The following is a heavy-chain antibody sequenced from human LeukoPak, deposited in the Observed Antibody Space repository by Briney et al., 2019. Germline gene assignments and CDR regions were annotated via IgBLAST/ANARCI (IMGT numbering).Heavy chain of an antibody. J-gene: IGHJ4*02. D-gene: IGHD6-13*01. CDR3: AKDMYISSWYYFDY. CDR1: GFTFSSYA. V-gene: IGHV3-23*01. Sequence: GGSLRLSCAASGFTFSSYAMSWVRQAPGKGLEWVSGISGSGGSTYYADSVKGRFTISRDNSKNTLYLQMNSLRAEDTAGYYCAKDMYISSWYYFDYWGQGTLVTVSS. CDR2: ISGSGGST.